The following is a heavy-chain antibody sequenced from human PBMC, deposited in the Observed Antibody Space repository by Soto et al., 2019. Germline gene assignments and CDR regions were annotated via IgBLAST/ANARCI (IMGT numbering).Heavy chain of an antibody. Sequence: QVQLVQSGSEVKKPGSSVKVSCKASGGTLSDFTLPWLRQAPGRGLAWMGVVIPMIGATNNAQKLKGRLTITADKSTGTVYMELNSLRSDDTAVYYCARYWSAGTLYGAFDIWGEVTEVTVSP. D-gene: IGHD2-15*01. CDR1: GGTLSDFT. V-gene: IGHV1-69*06. CDR2: VIPMIGAT. J-gene: IGHJ3*02. CDR3: ARYWSAGTLYGAFDI.